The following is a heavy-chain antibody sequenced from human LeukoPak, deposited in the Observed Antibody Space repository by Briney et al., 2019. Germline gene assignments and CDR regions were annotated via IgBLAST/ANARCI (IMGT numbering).Heavy chain of an antibody. J-gene: IGHJ4*02. V-gene: IGHV1-18*01. D-gene: IGHD4-17*01. CDR1: GYTFTSYG. CDR2: ISAYNGNT. CDR3: ARDQSYGDYVSNGY. Sequence: ASVKVSCKASGYTFTSYGISWVRQAPGQGLEWMGWISAYNGNTNYAQKLQGRVTMTTDTSTSTAYMELRSLRSDDTAVYYCARDQSYGDYVSNGYWGQGTLVTVPS.